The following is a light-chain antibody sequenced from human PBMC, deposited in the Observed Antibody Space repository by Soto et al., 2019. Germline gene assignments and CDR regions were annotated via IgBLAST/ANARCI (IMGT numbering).Light chain of an antibody. V-gene: IGLV2-8*01. CDR2: EVS. Sequence: QSVLTQPPSASGSPGQSVTISCTGTSSDVGGYNYVSWYRQHPGKAPKLMIYEVSKRPSGVPDRFSGSKSGNTASLTVSGLQAEDEADYYCSSYAGSKNYVVFGGGTKVTVL. J-gene: IGLJ2*01. CDR3: SSYAGSKNYVV. CDR1: SSDVGGYNY.